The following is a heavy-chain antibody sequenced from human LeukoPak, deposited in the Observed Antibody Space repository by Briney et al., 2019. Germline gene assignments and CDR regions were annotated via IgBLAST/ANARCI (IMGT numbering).Heavy chain of an antibody. CDR2: IIPIFGTA. V-gene: IGHV1-69*01. CDR3: AGGPPEMATTH. Sequence: GASVKVSCKASGGTFSSYAISRVRQAPGQGLEWMGGIIPIFGTANYAQKFQGRVTITADESTSTAYMELSSLRSEDTAVYYCAGGPPEMATTHWGQGTLVTVSS. D-gene: IGHD5-24*01. CDR1: GGTFSSYA. J-gene: IGHJ4*02.